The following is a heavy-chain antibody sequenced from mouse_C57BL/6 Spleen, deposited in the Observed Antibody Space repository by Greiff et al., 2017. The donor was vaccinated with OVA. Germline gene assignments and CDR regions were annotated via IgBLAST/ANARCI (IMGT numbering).Heavy chain of an antibody. D-gene: IGHD1-1*01. CDR3: ARWDTTVAFDY. Sequence: EVQGVESGGGLVQPGGSLSLSCAASGFTFTDYYMSWVRQPPGKALEWLGFIRNKANGYTTEYSASVKGRFTISRDNSQSILYLQMNALRAEDSATYYCARWDTTVAFDYWGQGTTLTVSS. CDR1: GFTFTDYY. CDR2: IRNKANGYTT. V-gene: IGHV7-3*01. J-gene: IGHJ2*01.